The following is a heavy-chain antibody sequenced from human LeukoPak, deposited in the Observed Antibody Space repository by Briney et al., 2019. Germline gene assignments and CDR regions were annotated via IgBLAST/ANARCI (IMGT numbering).Heavy chain of an antibody. J-gene: IGHJ4*02. CDR1: GGSISSYY. CDR3: ASIAVAGGYFDH. CDR2: IYYSGST. D-gene: IGHD6-19*01. Sequence: SETLSLTCTVSGGSISSYYWSWIRQPPGKGLEWIGYIYYSGSTNYNPSLKSRVTISVDTSKNQFSLKLSSVTAADTAVYYCASIAVAGGYFDHWGQGTLVTVSS. V-gene: IGHV4-59*01.